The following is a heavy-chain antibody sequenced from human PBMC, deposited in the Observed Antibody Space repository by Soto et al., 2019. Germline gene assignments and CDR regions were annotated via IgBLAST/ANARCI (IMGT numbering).Heavy chain of an antibody. CDR2: INYSGSS. Sequence: QVQLQESGPGLVKPSETLSLSCIVSGGGISNYHWTWIRQPPGKGLEWIGCINYSGSSNYNPSLKSRVTMSLDTSKNQSSRKLSSVTAADTAIYYCARKGGLQLIDSPLDFWGQGTLVTVSS. J-gene: IGHJ4*02. CDR3: ARKGGLQLIDSPLDF. CDR1: GGGISNYH. D-gene: IGHD1-1*01. V-gene: IGHV4-59*08.